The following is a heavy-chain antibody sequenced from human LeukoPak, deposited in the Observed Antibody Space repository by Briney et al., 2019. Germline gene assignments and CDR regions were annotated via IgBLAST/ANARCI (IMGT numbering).Heavy chain of an antibody. V-gene: IGHV1-69*05. CDR3: ARAYDFPDY. D-gene: IGHD3-3*01. CDR2: IIPIFGTA. Sequence: SVKVSCKASGYTFTTYAMHWVRQAPGQGLEWMGGIIPIFGTANYAQKFQGRVTMTRDTSTSTVYMELSSLRSEDTAVYYCARAYDFPDYWGQGTLVTVSS. J-gene: IGHJ4*02. CDR1: GYTFTTYA.